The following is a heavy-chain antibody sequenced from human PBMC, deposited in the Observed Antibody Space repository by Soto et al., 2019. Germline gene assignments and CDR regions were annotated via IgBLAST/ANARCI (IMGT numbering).Heavy chain of an antibody. D-gene: IGHD3-10*01. Sequence: GGSLRLSCAISGFTVSRNYMSWVRQAPGKGLEWVSIIYSDDSTFYADSVNGRFTVSRHNSKNTVYLQMNSLRPEDTAVYYCARDLTAIGSGWFDPWGQGTLVTSPQ. J-gene: IGHJ5*02. CDR3: ARDLTAIGSGWFDP. V-gene: IGHV3-53*04. CDR2: IYSDDST. CDR1: GFTVSRNY.